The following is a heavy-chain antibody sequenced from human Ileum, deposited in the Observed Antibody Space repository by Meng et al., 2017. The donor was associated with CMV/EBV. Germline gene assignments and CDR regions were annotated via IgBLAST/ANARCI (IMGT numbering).Heavy chain of an antibody. Sequence: HLVRQAPGKGLEWVARINSDGSHTSDGSSTTYADSVKGRFTISRDNAKNTLYLQMNSLRAEDTAVYYCARDGAYCTTSICYTGWFDPWGQGTLVTVSS. J-gene: IGHJ5*02. CDR2: INSDGSHTSDGSST. V-gene: IGHV3-74*01. D-gene: IGHD2-2*02. CDR3: ARDGAYCTTSICYTGWFDP.